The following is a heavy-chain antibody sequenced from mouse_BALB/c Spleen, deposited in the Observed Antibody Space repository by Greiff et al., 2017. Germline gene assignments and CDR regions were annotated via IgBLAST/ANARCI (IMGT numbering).Heavy chain of an antibody. J-gene: IGHJ4*01. CDR3: ARLGYDGYYVGAMDY. Sequence: DVMLVESGGGLVQPGGSLKLSCAASGFTFSSYTMSWVRQTPEKRLEWVAYISNGGGSTYYPDTVKGRFTISRDNAKNTLYLQMSSLKSEDTAMYYCARLGYDGYYVGAMDYWGQGTSVTVSS. D-gene: IGHD2-3*01. CDR2: ISNGGGST. CDR1: GFTFSSYT. V-gene: IGHV5-12-2*01.